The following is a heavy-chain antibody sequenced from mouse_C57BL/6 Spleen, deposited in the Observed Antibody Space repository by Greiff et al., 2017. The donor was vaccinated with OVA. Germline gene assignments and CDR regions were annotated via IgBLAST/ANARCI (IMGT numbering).Heavy chain of an antibody. D-gene: IGHD2-1*01. CDR2: IYPRSGNT. Sequence: QVQLQQSGAELARPGASVKLSCKASGYTFTSYGISWVKQRTGQGLEWIGEIYPRSGNTYYNEKFKGKATLTADKSSSTAYMELSSLTSEDSAVYVCARNRGNSYYFDYWGQGTTLTVSS. CDR1: GYTFTSYG. CDR3: ARNRGNSYYFDY. V-gene: IGHV1-81*01. J-gene: IGHJ2*01.